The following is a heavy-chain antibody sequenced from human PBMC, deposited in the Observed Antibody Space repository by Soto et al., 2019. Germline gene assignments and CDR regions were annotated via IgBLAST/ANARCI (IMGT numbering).Heavy chain of an antibody. Sequence: QVQLVQSGAEVKKPESSVKVSCKAPGGTFSTYAISWVRQAPREGLEWMGGIIPMFGTPNYPRRFQDRVTTTADECTHTVYMELSRVRSEDTAVYFSASGIQLSLRRINNGYSGWGQGALVTVSS. J-gene: IGHJ4*02. CDR3: ASGIQLSLRRINNGYSG. CDR1: GGTFSTYA. CDR2: IIPMFGTP. D-gene: IGHD5-18*01. V-gene: IGHV1-69*12.